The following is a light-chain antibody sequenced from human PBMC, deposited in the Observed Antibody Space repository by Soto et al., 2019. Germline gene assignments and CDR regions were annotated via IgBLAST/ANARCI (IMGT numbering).Light chain of an antibody. CDR1: SSDVGGYNY. Sequence: QSALTQPASVSGSPGQSITISCTGSSSDVGGYNYVSWYQQHPGKAPKLMIYDVTNRPSGVSNRFSGSKSGNTASLTISGLQAEDEADYYCNSYVSSGTLVFGGGTKLTVL. V-gene: IGLV2-14*01. J-gene: IGLJ2*01. CDR3: NSYVSSGTLV. CDR2: DVT.